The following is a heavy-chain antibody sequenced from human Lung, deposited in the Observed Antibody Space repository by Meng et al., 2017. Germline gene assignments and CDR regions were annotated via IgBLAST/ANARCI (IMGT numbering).Heavy chain of an antibody. CDR2: IVSDGGIT. V-gene: IGHV3-74*01. CDR1: GFNSGDNI. J-gene: IGHJ4*02. D-gene: IGHD3-3*01. CDR3: ARDLAWVLFDY. Sequence: VVSGGGLFQRGGSLGLFCGASGFNSGDNIMHWGRQSPGKGLEWISRIVSDGGITTYADSVKGRFTVPRDNAKNTLYLQMNSLGADDTAVYYCARDLAWVLFDYWGQGALVTVSS.